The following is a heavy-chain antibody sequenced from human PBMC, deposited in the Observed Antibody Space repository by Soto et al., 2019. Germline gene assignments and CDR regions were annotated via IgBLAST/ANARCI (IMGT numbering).Heavy chain of an antibody. CDR3: ARAKYSSSSGYFDY. Sequence: GGSLRLSCAASGFTFSSYAMHWVRQAPGKGLEWVAVISYDGSNKYYADSVKGRFTISRDNSKNTLYLQMNSLRAEDTAVYYCARAKYSSSSGYFDYWGQGTLVTVSS. V-gene: IGHV3-30*04. CDR2: ISYDGSNK. J-gene: IGHJ4*02. D-gene: IGHD6-6*01. CDR1: GFTFSSYA.